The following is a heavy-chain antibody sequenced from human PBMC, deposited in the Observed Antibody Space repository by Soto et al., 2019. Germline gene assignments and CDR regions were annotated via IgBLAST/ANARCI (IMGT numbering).Heavy chain of an antibody. CDR3: ARDGAKLEPRVGYFDY. CDR2: ISSSSSYI. Sequence: GGSLRLSCAASGFTFSSYSINWVRQAPGKGLEWVSSISSSSSYIYYADSVKGRFTISRDNAKNSLYLQMNSLRAEDTAVYYCARDGAKLEPRVGYFDYWGQGTLVTVSS. V-gene: IGHV3-21*01. CDR1: GFTFSSYS. J-gene: IGHJ4*02. D-gene: IGHD1-1*01.